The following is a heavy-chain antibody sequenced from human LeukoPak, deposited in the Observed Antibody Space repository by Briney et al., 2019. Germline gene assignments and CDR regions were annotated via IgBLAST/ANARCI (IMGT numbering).Heavy chain of an antibody. V-gene: IGHV1-8*01. CDR1: GYTFTTYD. D-gene: IGHD6-19*01. Sequence: ASVKVSCKASGYTFTTYDINWVRQATGQGLEWMGWMNPNSGNTGYAQKFQGRVTMTRNTSITTAYMELSSLKSEDTAVYYCARGRGSGHKENWFDPWGQGTLVTVSS. CDR2: MNPNSGNT. CDR3: ARGRGSGHKENWFDP. J-gene: IGHJ5*02.